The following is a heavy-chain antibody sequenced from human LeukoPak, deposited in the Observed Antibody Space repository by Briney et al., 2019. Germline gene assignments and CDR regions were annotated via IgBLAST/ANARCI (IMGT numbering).Heavy chain of an antibody. J-gene: IGHJ4*02. V-gene: IGHV3-7*01. Sequence: PGGSLRLSCAASGFTFSSYWMHWVRQAPGKGLEWVANIDPDGSHQYYVDSVKGRFTISKDNAKNSLYLQMNSLRAEDTAVYYCARDGGRREDYWGQGALVTVSS. CDR1: GFTFSSYW. D-gene: IGHD2-15*01. CDR3: ARDGGRREDY. CDR2: IDPDGSHQ.